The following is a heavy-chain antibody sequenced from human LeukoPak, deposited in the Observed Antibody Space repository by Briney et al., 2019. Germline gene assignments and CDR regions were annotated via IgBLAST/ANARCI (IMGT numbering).Heavy chain of an antibody. CDR1: GGSISSSSYY. J-gene: IGHJ6*03. D-gene: IGHD3-9*01. Sequence: PSETLSLTCTVSGGSISSSSYYWGWICQPPGKGLEWIGSIYYSGSTYYNPSLKSRVTISVDTSKNQFSLKLSSVTAADTAVYYCARGRKNILTGYYHYYYMDVWGKGTTVTVSS. CDR3: ARGRKNILTGYYHYYYMDV. V-gene: IGHV4-39*07. CDR2: IYYSGST.